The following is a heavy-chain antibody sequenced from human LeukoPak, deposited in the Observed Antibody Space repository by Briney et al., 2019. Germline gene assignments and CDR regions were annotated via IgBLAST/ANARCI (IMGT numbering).Heavy chain of an antibody. D-gene: IGHD2-2*02. J-gene: IGHJ6*03. Sequence: KPSETLSLTCAVYGGSFSGYYWSWIRQPPGKGLEWIGEINHSGSTNYNPSLKSRVTMSVDTSKNQFSLRLTSVTAADTAVYYCARGRGCSSTSCYTDYYYYMDVWAKGPRSPSP. CDR1: GGSFSGYY. CDR2: INHSGST. CDR3: ARGRGCSSTSCYTDYYYYMDV. V-gene: IGHV4-34*01.